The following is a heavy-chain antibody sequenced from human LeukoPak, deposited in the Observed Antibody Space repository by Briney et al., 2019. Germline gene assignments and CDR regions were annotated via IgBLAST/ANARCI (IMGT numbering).Heavy chain of an antibody. V-gene: IGHV4-39*01. J-gene: IGHJ6*03. Sequence: PSETLSLTCTVSGGSIRSDTYYWGWIRQPPGKGLEWIGSVYYTGSSYYNPSLKSRVTISVDTSKNQFSLKLSSVTAADTAVYYCARRQEIGYMDVWGKGTTVTVSS. CDR3: ARRQEIGYMDV. D-gene: IGHD5-24*01. CDR1: GGSIRSDTYY. CDR2: VYYTGSS.